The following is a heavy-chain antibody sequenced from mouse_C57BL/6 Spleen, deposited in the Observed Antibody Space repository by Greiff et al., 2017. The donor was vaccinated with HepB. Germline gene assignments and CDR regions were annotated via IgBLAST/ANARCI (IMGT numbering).Heavy chain of an antibody. CDR1: GYAFSSYW. CDR2: IYPGDGDT. J-gene: IGHJ1*03. CDR3: ARYDYDPYFDD. Sequence: QVQLQQSGAELVKPGASVKISCKASGYAFSSYWMNWVKQRPGKGLEWIGQIYPGDGDTNYNGKFKGKATLTVDKSSSTANMQLSSLTAEDSAVYFCARYDYDPYFDDWGRGTTVTVSS. V-gene: IGHV1-80*01. D-gene: IGHD2-4*01.